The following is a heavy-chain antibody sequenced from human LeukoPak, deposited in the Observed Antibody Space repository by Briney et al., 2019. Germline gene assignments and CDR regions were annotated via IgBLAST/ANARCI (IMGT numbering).Heavy chain of an antibody. J-gene: IGHJ6*03. CDR1: SGSFSGYY. D-gene: IGHD6-13*01. CDR3: ASADPTTDDSSSWSAIWGYYMDV. V-gene: IGHV4-34*06. CDR2: INHSGST. Sequence: SETLSLTCAVYSGSFSGYYWSWIRQPPGKRLEWIGEINHSGSTNYNPSLKSRVTISVDTSKNQFSLELGPVPAPDTAVDVRASADPTTDDSSSWSAIWGYYMDVWGKGTTVPVSS.